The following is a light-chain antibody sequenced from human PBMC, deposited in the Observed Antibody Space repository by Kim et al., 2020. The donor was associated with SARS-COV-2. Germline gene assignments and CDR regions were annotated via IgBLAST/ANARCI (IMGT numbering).Light chain of an antibody. J-gene: IGLJ2*01. Sequence: LSPGQTASITCSGDKLGEKYACWYQQKPGQSPVLVIYQDTKRPSGIPERFSGSNSGNTATLTISGTQAMDEADYYCQTWDSITVVFGGGTQLTVL. V-gene: IGLV3-1*01. CDR2: QDT. CDR1: KLGEKY. CDR3: QTWDSITVV.